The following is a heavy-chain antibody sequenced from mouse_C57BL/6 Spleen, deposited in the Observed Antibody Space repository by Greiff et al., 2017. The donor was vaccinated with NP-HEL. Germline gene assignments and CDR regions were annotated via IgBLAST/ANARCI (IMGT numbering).Heavy chain of an antibody. Sequence: VQLQQSGPGLVQPSQSLSITCTVSGFSLTSYGVHWVRQSPGKGLEWLGVIWSGGSTDYNAAFISRLSISKDNSKSQVFFKMNSLQADDTAIYYCARNLDWDWYFDVWGTGTTVTVSS. CDR2: IWSGGST. D-gene: IGHD4-1*01. CDR3: ARNLDWDWYFDV. CDR1: GFSLTSYG. J-gene: IGHJ1*03. V-gene: IGHV2-2*01.